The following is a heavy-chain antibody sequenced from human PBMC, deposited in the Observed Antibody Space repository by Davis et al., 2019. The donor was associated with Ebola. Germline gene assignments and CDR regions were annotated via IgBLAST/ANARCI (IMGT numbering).Heavy chain of an antibody. CDR3: AGQTRGPFDY. D-gene: IGHD2-2*01. J-gene: IGHJ4*02. CDR2: ISAYNGNT. CDR1: GYTFTSYG. V-gene: IGHV1-18*04. Sequence: AASVKVSCKASGYTFTSYGISWVRQAPGQGLEWMGWISAYNGNTNYAQKLQGRVTMTTDTSTSTAYMELRSLRSEDTAVYYCAGQTRGPFDYWGQGTLVTVSS.